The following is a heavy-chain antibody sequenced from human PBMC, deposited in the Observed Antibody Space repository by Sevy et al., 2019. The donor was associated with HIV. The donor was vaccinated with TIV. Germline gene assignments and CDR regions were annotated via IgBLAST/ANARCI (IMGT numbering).Heavy chain of an antibody. CDR2: IYYSGST. D-gene: IGHD2-2*01. CDR1: GGSISSSSYY. CDR3: ASIIRREEDIVVVPPASGVKFDI. V-gene: IGHV4-39*01. J-gene: IGHJ3*02. Sequence: SETLSLTCTVSGGSISSSSYYWGWIRQPPGKGLEWIGSIYYSGSTYYNPSLKSRVTISVDTSKNQLSLKLSSVTAADTAVYYCASIIRREEDIVVVPPASGVKFDIWGQGTMVTVSS.